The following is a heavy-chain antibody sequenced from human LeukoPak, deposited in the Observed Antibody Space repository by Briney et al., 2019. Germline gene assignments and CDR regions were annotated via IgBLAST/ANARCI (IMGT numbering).Heavy chain of an antibody. V-gene: IGHV3-7*01. D-gene: IGHD3-10*01. CDR2: IKQDGSEK. CDR3: ARGAMVRAFYYYYMDV. Sequence: GGSLRLACAASGFTFSSYWMSWVRQAPGKGLEWVANIKQDGSEKYYVDSVKGRFTISRDNAKNSLYLQMNSLRAEDTAVYYCARGAMVRAFYYYYMDVWGKGTTVTVSS. CDR1: GFTFSSYW. J-gene: IGHJ6*03.